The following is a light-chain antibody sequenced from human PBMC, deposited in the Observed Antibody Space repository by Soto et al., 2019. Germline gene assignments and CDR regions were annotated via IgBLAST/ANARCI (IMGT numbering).Light chain of an antibody. V-gene: IGLV2-14*03. Sequence: QSALTQPASVSGSPGQSITIPCTGTSSDIGGYNYVYWYQQLPGKVHKLIIDDVSNRPSGVSDRFSGSKSGNAASLTISGLQAEDEADYSCSSYTSTSTLYVFGTGTKVTVL. J-gene: IGLJ1*01. CDR2: DVS. CDR3: SSYTSTSTLYV. CDR1: SSDIGGYNY.